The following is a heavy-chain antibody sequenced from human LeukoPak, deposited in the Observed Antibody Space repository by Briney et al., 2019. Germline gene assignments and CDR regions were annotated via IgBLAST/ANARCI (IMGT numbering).Heavy chain of an antibody. CDR3: TSGRGFYYDT. CDR1: TFTFNNAW. V-gene: IGHV3-15*07. Sequence: GGSLRLSCAASTFTFNNAWVNWVRQAPGKGLEWVGRIKSKADGGTTDFAAPVKGRFTISRDDSTNTLYLQMNSLTTEGTAVYYCTSGRGFYYDTWDQGTLVTVSS. D-gene: IGHD3-22*01. J-gene: IGHJ5*02. CDR2: IKSKADGGTT.